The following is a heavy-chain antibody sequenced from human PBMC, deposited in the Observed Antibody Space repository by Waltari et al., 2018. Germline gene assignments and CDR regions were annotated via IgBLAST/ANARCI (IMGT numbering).Heavy chain of an antibody. CDR1: GGTISSIGHY. J-gene: IGHJ4*02. CDR2: IYYTGDI. D-gene: IGHD2-21*01. Sequence: QLQLQESGPGLVKPSETLSLACSASGGTISSIGHYWGWIRQPPGNGLEWLGTIYYTGDIYYNSSLQSRVTLSVDTSKNQISLKLTSVTAADTAVYYCARLWPWRGSIDYWGQGTLVTVSS. V-gene: IGHV4-39*01. CDR3: ARLWPWRGSIDY.